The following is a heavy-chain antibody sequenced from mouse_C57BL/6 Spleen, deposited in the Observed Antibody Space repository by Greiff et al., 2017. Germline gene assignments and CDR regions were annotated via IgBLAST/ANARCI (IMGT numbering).Heavy chain of an antibody. D-gene: IGHD3-1*01. V-gene: IGHV1-26*01. Sequence: VQLQQSGPELVKPGASVKISCKASGYTFTDYYMNWVKQSPGKSLEWIGDINPNNGGTSYNQKFKGKATLTVDKSYSTAYMELRSLTSEDSAVYYCARRPGRAAYWGKGTLVTVSA. CDR1: GYTFTDYY. CDR2: INPNNGGT. CDR3: ARRPGRAAY. J-gene: IGHJ3*01.